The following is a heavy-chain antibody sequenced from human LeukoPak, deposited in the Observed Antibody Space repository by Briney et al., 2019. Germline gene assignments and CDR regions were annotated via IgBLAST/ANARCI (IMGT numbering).Heavy chain of an antibody. D-gene: IGHD6-19*01. Sequence: SGTLSLTCTVSGDSINSGSYYWSWIRQHPGKGLEWIGYIYYSGSTYYNPSLKSRVTISVDTSKNQFSLKLSSVTAADTAVYYCARGPQSGWDYYYYYGMDVWGQGTTVTVSS. V-gene: IGHV4-31*03. CDR1: GDSINSGSYY. J-gene: IGHJ6*02. CDR2: IYYSGST. CDR3: ARGPQSGWDYYYYYGMDV.